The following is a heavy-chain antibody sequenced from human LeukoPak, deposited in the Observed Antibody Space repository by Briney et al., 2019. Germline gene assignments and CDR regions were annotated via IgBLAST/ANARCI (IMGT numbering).Heavy chain of an antibody. CDR1: GYTFTGYY. J-gene: IGHJ4*02. CDR3: ARVVKSPGYSSSWYSY. Sequence: ASVRVSCKASGYTFTGYYMHWVRQAPGQGLEWMGWINPNSGGTNYAQKFQGRVTMTRDTSISTAYMELSRLRSDDTAVYYCARVVKSPGYSSSWYSYWGQGTLVPVSS. CDR2: INPNSGGT. V-gene: IGHV1-2*02. D-gene: IGHD6-13*01.